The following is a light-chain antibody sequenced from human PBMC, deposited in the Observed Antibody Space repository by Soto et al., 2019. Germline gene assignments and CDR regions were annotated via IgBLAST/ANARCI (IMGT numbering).Light chain of an antibody. V-gene: IGKV3-20*01. CDR1: QSVSSSY. CDR3: QQYGTSPWT. J-gene: IGKJ1*01. Sequence: EIVLTQSPGTLSLSPGERATLSCRASQSVSSSYLTWYQQKPGQAPRLLIYGASSRATGIPDRFSGSGSGTDFTLTIRRLDPEDFAVYYCQQYGTSPWTFGQGTKVDIK. CDR2: GAS.